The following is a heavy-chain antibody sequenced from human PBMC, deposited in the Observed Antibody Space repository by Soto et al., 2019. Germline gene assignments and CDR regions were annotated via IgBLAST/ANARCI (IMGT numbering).Heavy chain of an antibody. V-gene: IGHV4-61*01. CDR1: GGSVSSGSYY. CDR2: IYYSGST. Sequence: QVQLQESGPGLVKPSETLSLTCTVSGGSVSSGSYYWSWIRQPPGKGLEWIGYIYYSGSTNYNPSLVSRFTIAVDTSKNQFSLRLSSVPAADAAVYYCGREEELCQYWGQGTLVTVSS. J-gene: IGHJ4*02. D-gene: IGHD1-26*01. CDR3: GREEELCQY.